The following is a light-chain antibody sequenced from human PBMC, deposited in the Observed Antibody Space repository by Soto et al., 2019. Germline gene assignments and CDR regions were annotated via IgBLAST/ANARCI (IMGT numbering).Light chain of an antibody. Sequence: DLQLTQSPSFLSASVGDRVTITCRASQGISSYLAWYQQKPGKAPKLLIYVASALQSGVPSRFSGSGSGTEFALTINSLQPEDFASYYCQQLNGFPLTFGGGTKVEIK. CDR1: QGISSY. CDR3: QQLNGFPLT. CDR2: VAS. J-gene: IGKJ4*01. V-gene: IGKV1-9*01.